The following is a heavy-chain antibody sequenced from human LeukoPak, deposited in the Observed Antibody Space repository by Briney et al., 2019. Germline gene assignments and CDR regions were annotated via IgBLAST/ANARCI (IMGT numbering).Heavy chain of an antibody. CDR2: ISGSGGTA. CDR1: GFTFSSQA. CDR3: AKGSTTLWDV. Sequence: GGSLRLSCVASGFTFSSQAMSWVRQAPGKGLEWVSAISGSGGTAYQAESVKGRFTISRDNSKNTLHLQMNSLRAEDAAVYYCAKGSTTLWDVWGQGTTVTVSS. D-gene: IGHD2-2*01. V-gene: IGHV3-23*01. J-gene: IGHJ6*02.